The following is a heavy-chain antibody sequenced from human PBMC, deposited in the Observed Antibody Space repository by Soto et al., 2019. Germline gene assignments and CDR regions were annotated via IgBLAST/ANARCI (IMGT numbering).Heavy chain of an antibody. D-gene: IGHD6-19*01. CDR2: ISYDGSNK. CDR1: GFTFSSYG. J-gene: IGHJ6*02. CDR3: AKDQGEYSSGWYRGYYGMDV. V-gene: IGHV3-30*18. Sequence: GGSLRLSCAASGFTFSSYGMHWVRQAPGKGLEWVAVISYDGSNKYYADSVKGRFTISRDNSKNTLYLQMNSLRAEDTAVYYSAKDQGEYSSGWYRGYYGMDVWGQGTTVTIS.